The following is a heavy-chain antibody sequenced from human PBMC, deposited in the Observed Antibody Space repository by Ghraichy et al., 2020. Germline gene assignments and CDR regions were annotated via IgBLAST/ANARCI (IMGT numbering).Heavy chain of an antibody. CDR2: ITDGGGGT. V-gene: IGHV3-23*01. Sequence: LSLTCAASGFTFSNYVMSWVRQAPGKGLEWVSSITDGGGGTDYADSVKGRFTISRDNSKKTLYLQMNSLRAEDTAVYYCAKDDYGSGSYYTLSFDYWGQGTLVTVSS. D-gene: IGHD3-10*01. CDR1: GFTFSNYV. CDR3: AKDDYGSGSYYTLSFDY. J-gene: IGHJ4*02.